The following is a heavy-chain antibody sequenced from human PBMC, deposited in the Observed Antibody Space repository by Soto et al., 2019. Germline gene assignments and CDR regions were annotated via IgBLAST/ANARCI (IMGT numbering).Heavy chain of an antibody. CDR2: IYPGDSDT. Sequence: GESLKISCKGSGYSFTSYWIGWVRQMPGKGLEWMGIIYPGDSDTRYSPSFQGQVTISADKSISTAYLQWSSLKASDTAMYYSARHLYDYVWGSPNWYYYGMDVWGQGTTVTVSS. CDR1: GYSFTSYW. D-gene: IGHD3-16*01. J-gene: IGHJ6*02. V-gene: IGHV5-51*01. CDR3: ARHLYDYVWGSPNWYYYGMDV.